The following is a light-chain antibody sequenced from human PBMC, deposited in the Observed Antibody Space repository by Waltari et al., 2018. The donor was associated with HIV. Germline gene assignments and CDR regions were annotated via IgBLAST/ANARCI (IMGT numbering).Light chain of an antibody. V-gene: IGKV3-11*01. CDR1: QRVSSY. Sequence: EIVLTQSPATLSLSPGERATLSCRASQRVSSYLAWYQQKPGQPPRLLIYDASNRATGIPARFSGSGSGTDFTLTISSLEPEDFAVYYCQQRRNWPPLTFGGGTKVEIK. CDR2: DAS. CDR3: QQRRNWPPLT. J-gene: IGKJ4*01.